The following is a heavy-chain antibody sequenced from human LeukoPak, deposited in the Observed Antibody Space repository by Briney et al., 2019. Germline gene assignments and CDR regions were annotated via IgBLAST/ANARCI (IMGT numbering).Heavy chain of an antibody. D-gene: IGHD2-8*01. CDR2: INPNSGGT. V-gene: IGHV1-2*02. CDR3: ARVAVLMLYGSSFYYFDY. J-gene: IGHJ4*02. Sequence: VSCKASGYTFTDFYIHWVRQAPGQGLEWMGWINPNSGGTNYAQKFQGRVTMTRDTSISTAYIELSRLRSDDTAVYYCARVAVLMLYGSSFYYFDYWGQGALVSVSS. CDR1: GYTFTDFY.